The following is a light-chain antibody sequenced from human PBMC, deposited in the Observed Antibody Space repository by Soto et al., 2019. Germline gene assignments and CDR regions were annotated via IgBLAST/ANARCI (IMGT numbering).Light chain of an antibody. Sequence: EVVLTQSPVTLSLSPGERATLSCMASQSFRGLLAWYQQKPGQAPRLLIYGAYNRATGIPPRFSGSGSGTDFTLTISSLEPEDSAVYYCQQRHMWPITFGQGTRLEIK. V-gene: IGKV3-11*01. J-gene: IGKJ5*01. CDR1: QSFRGL. CDR2: GAY. CDR3: QQRHMWPIT.